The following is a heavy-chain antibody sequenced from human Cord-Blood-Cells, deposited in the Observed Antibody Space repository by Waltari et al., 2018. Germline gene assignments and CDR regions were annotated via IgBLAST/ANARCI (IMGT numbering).Heavy chain of an antibody. D-gene: IGHD2-2*01. J-gene: IGHJ4*02. CDR2: LKSKTDGGKT. Sequence: EVQLVESGGGLVKPGGSLRLSCAASGFTFSNAWMSWVRQAPGKGLEWVGRLKSKTDGGKTDYAGPVKVRFSISRDDSKNTLYLQMNSLKTEDTAVYYCTTWILGYCSSTSCYYYDSSGYYFDYWGQGTLVTVSS. CDR1: GFTFSNAW. V-gene: IGHV3-15*01. CDR3: TTWILGYCSSTSCYYYDSSGYYFDY.